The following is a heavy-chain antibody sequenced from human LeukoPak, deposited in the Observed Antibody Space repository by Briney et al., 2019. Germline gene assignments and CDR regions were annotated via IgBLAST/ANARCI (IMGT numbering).Heavy chain of an antibody. V-gene: IGHV4-59*08. J-gene: IGHJ4*02. CDR1: GGSFSGYY. D-gene: IGHD1-26*01. CDR3: ARTQLSGSYQRYYFDY. CDR2: IYYSGST. Sequence: PSETLSLTCAVYGGSFSGYYWSWIRQPPGKGLEWIGYIYYSGSTNYNPSLKSRVTISVDTSKNQFSLKLSSVTAADTAVYYCARTQLSGSYQRYYFDYWGQGTLVTVSS.